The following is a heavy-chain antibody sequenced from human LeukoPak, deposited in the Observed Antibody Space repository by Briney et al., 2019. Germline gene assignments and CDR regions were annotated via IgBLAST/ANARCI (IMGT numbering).Heavy chain of an antibody. CDR3: ARDGYCSGGSCYSYGYFDY. D-gene: IGHD2-15*01. Sequence: PGGSLRLSCAASGFTFSSYSMNWVRQAPRKGLEWFSSISSSSSYIYYADSVKGRFTISRDNAKDSLYLQMNSLRVEDTAVYYCARDGYCSGGSCYSYGYFDYWGQGTLVTVSS. J-gene: IGHJ4*02. V-gene: IGHV3-21*01. CDR1: GFTFSSYS. CDR2: ISSSSSYI.